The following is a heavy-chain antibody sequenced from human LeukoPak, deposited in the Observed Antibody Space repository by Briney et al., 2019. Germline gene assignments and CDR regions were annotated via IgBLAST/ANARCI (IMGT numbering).Heavy chain of an antibody. D-gene: IGHD4-17*01. V-gene: IGHV4-34*01. CDR1: AGSFSNYY. Sequence: SETLSLTCAVYAGSFSNYYWSWVRQPPGKGLEWIGEIYHSGSTNYNPSLKSRVTISVDTSKNQFSLKLSSATAADTAMYYCARGSFDYGDYQIFDYWGQGTLVTVSS. CDR2: IYHSGST. J-gene: IGHJ4*02. CDR3: ARGSFDYGDYQIFDY.